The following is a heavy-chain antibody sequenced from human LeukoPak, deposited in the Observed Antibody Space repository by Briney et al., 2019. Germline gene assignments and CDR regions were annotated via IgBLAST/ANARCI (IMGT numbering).Heavy chain of an antibody. Sequence: PSETLSLTCAVSGYSISSSYYWGWIRQPPGKGLEWIGYIYYSGSTNYNPSPKSRVTISVDTSKNQFSLKLSSVTAADTAVYYCARVSIVVVPAAWGWFDPWGQGTLVTVSS. D-gene: IGHD2-2*01. J-gene: IGHJ5*02. CDR2: IYYSGST. CDR3: ARVSIVVVPAAWGWFDP. V-gene: IGHV4-61*01. CDR1: GYSISSSYY.